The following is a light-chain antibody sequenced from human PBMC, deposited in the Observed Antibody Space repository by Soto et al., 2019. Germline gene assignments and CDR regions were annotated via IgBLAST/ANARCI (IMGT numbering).Light chain of an antibody. CDR1: SSDVGAYSY. V-gene: IGLV2-8*01. J-gene: IGLJ1*01. CDR2: EVS. CDR3: SSYAGTNNLLYV. Sequence: QSVLTQPPSASGSPGQSVTISCSGTSSDVGAYSYVSWYQQHPGKAPRLLIYEVSQRPSGVPDRFSGSKSANTASLTVSGLQPEDEADYYCSSYAGTNNLLYVFGTGTKV.